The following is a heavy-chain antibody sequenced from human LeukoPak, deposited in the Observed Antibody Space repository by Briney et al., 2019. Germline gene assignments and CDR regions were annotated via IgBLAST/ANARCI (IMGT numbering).Heavy chain of an antibody. Sequence: GESLKISCKGSGYSFTSYWIGWVRQMPGKGLEWMGIIYPGDSDTGYSPSFQGQVTISADKSISTAYLQWSSLKAPDTAMYHCARFSPYDDFWSGYYSNGYYYGMDVWGQGTTVTVSS. CDR3: ARFSPYDDFWSGYYSNGYYYGMDV. CDR1: GYSFTSYW. D-gene: IGHD3-3*01. J-gene: IGHJ6*02. V-gene: IGHV5-51*01. CDR2: IYPGDSDT.